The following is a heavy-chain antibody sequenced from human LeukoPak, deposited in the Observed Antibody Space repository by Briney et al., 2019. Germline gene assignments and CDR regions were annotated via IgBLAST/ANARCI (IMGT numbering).Heavy chain of an antibody. CDR1: GFTFSSYW. CDR3: ATNPRAGVSGSYVDY. Sequence: GGSLRLSCAVSGFTFSSYWTRWVRHAPGEGLEWGANIKVVGSETYYVDSVRGRFTISRDNAKSSLYLQMNSLRAEDTALYYCATNPRAGVSGSYVDYWGQGTLVTVSS. J-gene: IGHJ4*02. V-gene: IGHV3-7*01. CDR2: IKVVGSET. D-gene: IGHD1-26*01.